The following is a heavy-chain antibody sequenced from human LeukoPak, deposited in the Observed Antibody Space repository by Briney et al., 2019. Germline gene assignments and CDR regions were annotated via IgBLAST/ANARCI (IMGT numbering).Heavy chain of an antibody. D-gene: IGHD3-3*02. CDR2: SSGSGSTI. Sequence: PGGSLRLSCAASGFTFSDYYMTWIRRAPGKGLEWVSYSSGSGSTINYAASVKGRFTISRDNAKSSLYLQTNSLRAEDTAVYYCARAAQVSIYGWFDPWGQGTLVTVSS. CDR1: GFTFSDYY. J-gene: IGHJ5*02. V-gene: IGHV3-11*01. CDR3: ARAAQVSIYGWFDP.